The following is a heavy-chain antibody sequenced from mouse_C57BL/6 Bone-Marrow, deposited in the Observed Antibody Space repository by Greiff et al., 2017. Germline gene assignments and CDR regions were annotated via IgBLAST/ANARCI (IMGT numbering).Heavy chain of an antibody. V-gene: IGHV5-6*01. CDR3: AREGLLLWDFDV. CDR1: GFTFSSYG. CDR2: ISSGGSYT. Sequence: EVQLVESGGDLVKPGGSLKLSCAASGFTFSSYGMSWVRQTPDKRLEWVATISSGGSYTYYPDSVKGRFTISRDNAENTLYLQMSSLKSEDTAMYYCAREGLLLWDFDVWGTGTTVTVSS. J-gene: IGHJ1*03. D-gene: IGHD1-1*02.